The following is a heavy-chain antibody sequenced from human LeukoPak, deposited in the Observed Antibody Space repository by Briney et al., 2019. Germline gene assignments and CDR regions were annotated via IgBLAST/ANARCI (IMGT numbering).Heavy chain of an antibody. CDR3: ARSPRGIAVAGTLDY. J-gene: IGHJ4*02. V-gene: IGHV3-30*03. CDR2: ISYDGSNK. CDR1: GFTFSSYG. Sequence: PGRSLRLTCAASGFTFSSYGMHWVRQAPGKGLEWVAVISYDGSNKYYADSVKGRFTISRDNSKNTLYLQMNSLRAEDTAVYYCARSPRGIAVAGTLDYWAREPWSPSPQ. D-gene: IGHD6-19*01.